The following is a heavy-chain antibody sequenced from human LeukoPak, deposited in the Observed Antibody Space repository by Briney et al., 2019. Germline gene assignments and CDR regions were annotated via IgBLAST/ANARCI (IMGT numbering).Heavy chain of an antibody. CDR3: ARQIASAGTAGFDF. D-gene: IGHD6-13*01. CDR2: IYSTGST. Sequence: SETLSLTCTVSGGSISSYYWSWIRQPAGKGLEWIGRIYSTGSTNYNPSLKSRVTMPVDTSKNQCSLRLRSVTAADTAVYYCARQIASAGTAGFDFWGQAGLVTVPS. V-gene: IGHV4-4*07. J-gene: IGHJ4*02. CDR1: GGSISSYY.